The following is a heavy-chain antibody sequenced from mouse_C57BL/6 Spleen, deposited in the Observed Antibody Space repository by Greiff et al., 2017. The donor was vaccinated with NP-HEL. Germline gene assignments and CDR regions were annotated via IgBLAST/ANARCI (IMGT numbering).Heavy chain of an antibody. CDR1: GYSITSGYD. Sequence: ESGPGMVKPSQSLSLTCTVTGYSITSGYDWHWIRHFPGNKLEWMGYISYSGSTNYNPSLKSRISITHDTSKNHFFLKLNSVTTEDTATYYCARDGGSSSPFAYWGQGTLVTVSA. D-gene: IGHD1-1*01. CDR2: ISYSGST. V-gene: IGHV3-1*01. J-gene: IGHJ3*01. CDR3: ARDGGSSSPFAY.